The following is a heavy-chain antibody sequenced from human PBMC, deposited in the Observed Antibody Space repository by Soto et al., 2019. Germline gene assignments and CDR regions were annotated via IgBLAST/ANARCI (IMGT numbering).Heavy chain of an antibody. V-gene: IGHV4-34*01. CDR1: GGSFSGYY. D-gene: IGHD2-21*01. CDR2: INHSGST. J-gene: IGHJ4*02. CDR3: ARLFWGFDY. Sequence: PSETLSLTCAVYGGSFSGYYWSWIRQPPGKGLEWIGEINHSGSTNYNPSLKSRVTISVDTSKNQFSLKLSSVTAADTAVYYCARLFWGFDYWGQGTLVTVSS.